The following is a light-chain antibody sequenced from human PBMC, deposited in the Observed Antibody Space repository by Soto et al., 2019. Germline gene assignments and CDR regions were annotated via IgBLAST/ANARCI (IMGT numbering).Light chain of an antibody. J-gene: IGKJ2*01. CDR3: QQSYSTPYT. V-gene: IGKV1-39*01. Sequence: DIPMTQSPSSLSASVGDRVTITCRASQSISSYLNWYQQKPGKAPKLLIYAASSLQSGVPSRVSGSGSGTELTLTISSLQPEDFATDYCQQSYSTPYTFGQGTKLEIK. CDR2: AAS. CDR1: QSISSY.